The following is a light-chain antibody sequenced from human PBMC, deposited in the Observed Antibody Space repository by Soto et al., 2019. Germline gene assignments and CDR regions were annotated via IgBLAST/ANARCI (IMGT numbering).Light chain of an antibody. CDR3: QQYKTYPFT. CDR1: QSINSW. V-gene: IGKV1-5*03. CDR2: KAS. Sequence: DIQMTQSPSTLSASVGDRVTITCRASQSINSWLAWYQKKPGKAPNLLIYKASNLERGVPSRFSGRGSGTECTLTISSLQPDDLATYYCQQYKTYPFTFGQGTKLEIK. J-gene: IGKJ2*01.